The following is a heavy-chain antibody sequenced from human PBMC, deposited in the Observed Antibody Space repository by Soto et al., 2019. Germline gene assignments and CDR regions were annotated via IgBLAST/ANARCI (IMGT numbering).Heavy chain of an antibody. CDR2: ISSSGSTI. Sequence: PGGSLRLSGAVSGFTVSGNYMSWVRQAPGKGLEWVSYISSSGSTIYYADSVKGRFTISRDNAKNSLYPQMNSLRAEDTAVYYCARDSGYGSGASVNHYLDYWGHGTLVTVS. V-gene: IGHV3-11*01. J-gene: IGHJ4*01. CDR1: GFTVSGNY. D-gene: IGHD3-10*01. CDR3: ARDSGYGSGASVNHYLDY.